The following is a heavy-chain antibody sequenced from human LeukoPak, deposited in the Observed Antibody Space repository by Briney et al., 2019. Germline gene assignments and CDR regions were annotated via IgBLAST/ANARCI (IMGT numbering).Heavy chain of an antibody. D-gene: IGHD6-13*01. J-gene: IGHJ3*02. CDR3: ATKMTAVTYEAFDI. Sequence: GGSLRLSCPASGFTFRSFSMTWVRQAPGKGLEWVAAISSTSNHRYHADSVKGRFSISRDNDTNSLFLERNSLRAEDTALYYCATKMTAVTYEAFDIWGQGTMLTVSS. CDR1: GFTFRSFS. CDR2: ISSTSNHR. V-gene: IGHV3-21*06.